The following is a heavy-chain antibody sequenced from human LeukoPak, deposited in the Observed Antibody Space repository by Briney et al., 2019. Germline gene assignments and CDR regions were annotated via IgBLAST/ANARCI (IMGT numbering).Heavy chain of an antibody. CDR3: ARDFTGATYDY. V-gene: IGHV3-21*01. Sequence: GGSLRLSCAASGFTFSTYTLIWVRQAPGKGLEWVSSISSSSSDIYYADSVKGRFTISRDNVKNSLYLQMNSLRAEDTAVYYCARDFTGATYDYWGQGTLVTVSS. CDR1: GFTFSTYT. D-gene: IGHD1-26*01. J-gene: IGHJ4*02. CDR2: ISSSSSDI.